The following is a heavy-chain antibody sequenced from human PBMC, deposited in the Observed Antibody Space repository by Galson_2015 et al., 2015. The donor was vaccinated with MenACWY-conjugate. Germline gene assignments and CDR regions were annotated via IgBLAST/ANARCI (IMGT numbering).Heavy chain of an antibody. CDR2: IHQDGSEK. J-gene: IGHJ6*02. V-gene: IGHV3-7*03. CDR3: ARLPAGSEIRYFYGMDF. Sequence: SLRLSCEASGFTFSSKWMSWVRQAPGKGLEWVANIHQDGSEKYYVDSMKGRFTISRDDAKNSLHLQMNSLRAENTAVYYCARLPAGSEIRYFYGMDFWGQGTTVTVSS. CDR1: GFTFSSKW. D-gene: IGHD5-24*01.